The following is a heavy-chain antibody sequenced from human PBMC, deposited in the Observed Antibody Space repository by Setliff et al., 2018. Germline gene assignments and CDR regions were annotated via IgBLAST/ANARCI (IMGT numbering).Heavy chain of an antibody. V-gene: IGHV4-61*02. J-gene: IGHJ6*03. Sequence: SETLSLTCTVSGGSISSGSYYWSWIRQPAGKGLEWIGRIYTSGSTNYNPSRKSRVTMSVDTSKNQFSLKLSSVTAADTAVYYCARVGMYYNFWSGYYTYYYYYYMDVWGKGTTVTVSS. CDR3: ARVGMYYNFWSGYYTYYYYYYMDV. CDR1: GGSISSGSYY. D-gene: IGHD3-3*01. CDR2: IYTSGST.